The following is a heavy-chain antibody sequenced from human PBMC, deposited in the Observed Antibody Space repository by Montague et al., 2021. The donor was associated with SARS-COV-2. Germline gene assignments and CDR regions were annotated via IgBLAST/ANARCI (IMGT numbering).Heavy chain of an antibody. D-gene: IGHD5-12*01. CDR2: IYDSGST. V-gene: IGHV4-39*02. CDR3: ARRGRKLLPVATTIGSFDI. CDR1: GGSISSNNYY. J-gene: IGHJ3*02. Sequence: SETLSLTCTVSGGSISSNNYYWDWIRQPPGKGLEWIGSIYDSGSTYYNPSLKNRVTISVDTSKNHFSLKLNSVTAADTAVYYCARRGRKLLPVATTIGSFDIWGQGTMVTVSS.